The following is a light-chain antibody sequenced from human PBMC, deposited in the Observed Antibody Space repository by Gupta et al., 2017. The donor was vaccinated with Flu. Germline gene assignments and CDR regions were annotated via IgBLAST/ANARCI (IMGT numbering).Light chain of an antibody. Sequence: SALTQPASVSGSPGQSITISCTGTSSYVGGFNYVSWHQHHPGTAPRLMIYEVSNRPSGVSNRFSGSKSGTTASLTISGLQAEDEADYYCSSFKSNIAPYVFGTGTKITVL. V-gene: IGLV2-14*01. J-gene: IGLJ1*01. CDR2: EVS. CDR1: SSYVGGFNY. CDR3: SSFKSNIAPYV.